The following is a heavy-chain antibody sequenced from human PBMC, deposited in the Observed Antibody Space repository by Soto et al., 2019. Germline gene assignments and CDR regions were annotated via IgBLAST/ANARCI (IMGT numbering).Heavy chain of an antibody. CDR3: ARSLLVVVTAIPRYFDY. V-gene: IGHV1-69*06. Sequence: QVPLVQSGAEVKKPGSSVKVSCKASGGTFSSYAISWVRQAPGQGLEWMGGIIPIFGTANYAQKFQGRVTITADKSTSTAYMELSSLRSEDTAVYYCARSLLVVVTAIPRYFDYWGQGTLVTVSS. CDR1: GGTFSSYA. J-gene: IGHJ4*02. D-gene: IGHD2-21*02. CDR2: IIPIFGTA.